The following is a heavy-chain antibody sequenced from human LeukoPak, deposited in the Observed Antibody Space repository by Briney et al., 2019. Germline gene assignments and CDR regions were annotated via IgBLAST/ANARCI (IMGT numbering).Heavy chain of an antibody. CDR1: GGSFSGYY. D-gene: IGHD3-22*01. CDR2: INHSGST. Sequence: EPSETLSLTCAVYGGSFSGYYWSWIRQPPGKGLEWIGEINHSGSTNYNPSLKSRVTISVDTSKNQFSLKLSPVTAADTAVYYCARGCNYYDSSGYYYNAFDIWGQGTMVTVSS. J-gene: IGHJ3*02. CDR3: ARGCNYYDSSGYYYNAFDI. V-gene: IGHV4-34*01.